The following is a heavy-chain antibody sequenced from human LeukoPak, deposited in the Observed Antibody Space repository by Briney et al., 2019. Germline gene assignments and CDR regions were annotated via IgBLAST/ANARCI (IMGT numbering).Heavy chain of an antibody. J-gene: IGHJ4*02. V-gene: IGHV3-23*01. CDR1: GFTFINYA. CDR3: AKTLVGATSGPDYYFVS. CDR2: ISASGNST. D-gene: IGHD1-26*01. Sequence: GGSLRLSCAASGFTFINYAMTWVRQAPGKGLEWVTAISASGNSTYYPDSVKGRFSISRDNSKNTLYLQISSLRAEDTAVYYCAKTLVGATSGPDYYFVSWGQGTLVTVSS.